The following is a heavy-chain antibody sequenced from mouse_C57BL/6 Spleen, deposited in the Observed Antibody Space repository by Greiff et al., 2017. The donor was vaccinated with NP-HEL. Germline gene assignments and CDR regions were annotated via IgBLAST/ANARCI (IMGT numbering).Heavy chain of an antibody. CDR2: IHPNSGST. Sequence: VQLQQPGAELVKPGASVKLSCKASGYTFTSYWMHWVKQRPGQGLEWIGMIHPNSGSTNYNEKFKSKATLTVDKSSSTAYMQLSSLTSEDSAVYYCAREPVYYGSSDRGYAMDYWGQGTSVTVSS. J-gene: IGHJ4*01. D-gene: IGHD1-1*01. V-gene: IGHV1-64*01. CDR1: GYTFTSYW. CDR3: AREPVYYGSSDRGYAMDY.